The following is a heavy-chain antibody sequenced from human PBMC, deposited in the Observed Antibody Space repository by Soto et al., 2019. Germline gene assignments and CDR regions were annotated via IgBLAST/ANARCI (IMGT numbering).Heavy chain of an antibody. CDR3: ARGPYSSGWYWDH. D-gene: IGHD6-19*01. V-gene: IGHV3-9*01. CDR2: ISWSSNVI. CDR1: GFKFEDYE. Sequence: GGSLRLSCRASGFKFEDYEMHWVRQVPGRGLEWVSGISWSSNVIDYAESVKGRFIIARDNAKNSLYLQMNGLRPDDTAVYYCARGPYSSGWYWDHWGQGALVTVSS. J-gene: IGHJ4*02.